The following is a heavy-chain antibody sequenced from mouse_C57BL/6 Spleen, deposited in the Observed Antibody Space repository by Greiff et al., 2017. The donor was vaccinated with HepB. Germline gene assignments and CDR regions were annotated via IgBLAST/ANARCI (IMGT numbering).Heavy chain of an antibody. Sequence: QVQLKQPGAELVRPGSSVKLSCKASGYTFTSYWMHWVKQRPIQGLEWIGNIDPSDSETHYNQKFKDKATLTVDKSSSTAYMQLSSLTSEDSAVYYCARDGYYVPFDYWGQGTTLTVSS. D-gene: IGHD2-3*01. CDR1: GYTFTSYW. CDR3: ARDGYYVPFDY. CDR2: IDPSDSET. J-gene: IGHJ2*01. V-gene: IGHV1-52*01.